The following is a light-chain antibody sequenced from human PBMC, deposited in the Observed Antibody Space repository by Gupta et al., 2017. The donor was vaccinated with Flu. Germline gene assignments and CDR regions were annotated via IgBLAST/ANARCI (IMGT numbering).Light chain of an antibody. V-gene: IGKV2-30*01. J-gene: IGKJ1*01. CDR3: MQAEHWPWT. CDR1: QGLVYSDGNTY. CDR2: MVS. Sequence: VTLGQPASISCRSTQGLVYSDGNTYLHWFQQRPGQSPRRLIYMVSQRESGVPDRFSGSGSGTDFTLKISRVEAEDVGIYFCMQAEHWPWTFGQGTKVEIK.